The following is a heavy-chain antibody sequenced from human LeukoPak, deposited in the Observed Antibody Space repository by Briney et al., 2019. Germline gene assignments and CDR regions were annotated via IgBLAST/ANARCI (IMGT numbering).Heavy chain of an antibody. CDR3: AIGTPTVTFDY. J-gene: IGHJ4*02. CDR2: ICYSGNT. V-gene: IGHV4-59*08. CDR1: GGSISSYY. Sequence: PSETLSLTCTVSGGSISSYYWSWIRQPPGKGLEWIGYICYSGNTDSTPSLKSRVTISVDTSKNQFSLKLSSVTAADTAVYYCAIGTPTVTFDYWGQGTLVTVSS. D-gene: IGHD4-17*01.